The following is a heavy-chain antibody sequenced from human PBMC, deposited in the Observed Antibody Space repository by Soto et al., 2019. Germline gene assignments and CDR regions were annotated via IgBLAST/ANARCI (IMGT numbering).Heavy chain of an antibody. D-gene: IGHD4-17*01. CDR1: GYTFTSYD. CDR2: MDTDSGNT. J-gene: IGHJ4*02. V-gene: IGHV1-8*01. CDR3: ARDRWVTTDSFDY. Sequence: ASVKVSCKASGYTFTSYDINWVRQATGQGLEWMGWMDTDSGNTRYSQKFQDRVTITTGTSATTAYMELSSLRSEDTAVYYRARDRWVTTDSFDYWGQGTLVTVSS.